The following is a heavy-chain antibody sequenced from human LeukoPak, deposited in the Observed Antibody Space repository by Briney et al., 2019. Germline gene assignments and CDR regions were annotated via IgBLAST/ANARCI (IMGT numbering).Heavy chain of an antibody. CDR2: TYYRSKWYN. D-gene: IGHD6-19*01. Sequence: SQTLSLTCAISGDSVSSNSAAWNWIRQSPSRGLEWLGRTYYRSKWYNDYAVSVKSRITINPDTSKNQFSLQLNSVTPEDTAVYYCAREIGVAGSYYYYYMDVWGKGTTVTVSS. J-gene: IGHJ6*03. CDR3: AREIGVAGSYYYYYMDV. V-gene: IGHV6-1*01. CDR1: GDSVSSNSAA.